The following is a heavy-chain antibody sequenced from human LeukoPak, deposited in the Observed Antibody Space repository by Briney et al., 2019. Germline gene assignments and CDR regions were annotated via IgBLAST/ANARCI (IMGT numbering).Heavy chain of an antibody. CDR2: IRRKASGGAI. J-gene: IGHJ4*02. CDR3: SRAQSGSGLGY. CDR1: GFSFADEA. Sequence: GGSLRLSCTTSGFSFADEALSWFRQAPGKGLEWVGFIRRKASGGAIEYAASVKGRFTISRDDSNGIAYLQMNSLRAEDTAVYYCSRAQSGSGLGYWGQGTLVTVSS. D-gene: IGHD6-25*01. V-gene: IGHV3-49*03.